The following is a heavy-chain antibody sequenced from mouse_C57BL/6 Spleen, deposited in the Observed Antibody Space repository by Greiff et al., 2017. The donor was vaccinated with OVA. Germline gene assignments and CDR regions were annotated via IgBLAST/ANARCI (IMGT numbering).Heavy chain of an antibody. CDR2: INYDGSST. V-gene: IGHV5-16*01. CDR1: GFTFSDYY. J-gene: IGHJ3*01. CDR3: AREEVYQGLAY. Sequence: EVQVVESEGGLVQPGSSMKLSCTASGFTFSDYYMAWVRQVPEKGLEWVANINYDGSSTYYLDSLKSRFIISRDNAKNILYLQMSSLKSEDTATYYCAREEVYQGLAYWGQGTLVTVSA.